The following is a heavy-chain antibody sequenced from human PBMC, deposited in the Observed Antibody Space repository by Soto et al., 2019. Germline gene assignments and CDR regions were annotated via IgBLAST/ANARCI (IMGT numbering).Heavy chain of an antibody. CDR2: INHSGST. J-gene: IGHJ5*02. Sequence: SETLSLTCAVYGGSFSGYYWSWIRQPPGKGLEWIGEINHSGSTNYNPSLKSRVTISVDTSKNQFSLKLSSVTAADTAVYYCAVLAVFVVVVAARLWWFDPWGQGTLVTVSS. D-gene: IGHD2-15*01. V-gene: IGHV4-34*01. CDR3: AVLAVFVVVVAARLWWFDP. CDR1: GGSFSGYY.